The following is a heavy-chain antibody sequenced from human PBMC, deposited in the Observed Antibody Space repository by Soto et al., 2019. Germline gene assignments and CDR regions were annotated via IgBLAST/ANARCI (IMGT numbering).Heavy chain of an antibody. D-gene: IGHD3-10*01. CDR2: IYYSGST. J-gene: IGHJ4*02. CDR1: GGSISSGDYY. CDR3: ARWWFGEFFDY. V-gene: IGHV4-30-4*01. Sequence: SETLSLTCTVSGGSISSGDYYWSWIRQPPGKGLEWIGSIYYSGSTYYNPSLKSRVTISVDTSKNQFSLKLSSVTAADTAVYYCARWWFGEFFDYWGQGTLVTVSS.